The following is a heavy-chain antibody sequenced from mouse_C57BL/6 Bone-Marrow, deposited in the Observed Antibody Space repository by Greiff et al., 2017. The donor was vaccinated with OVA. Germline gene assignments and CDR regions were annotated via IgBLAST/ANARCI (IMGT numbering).Heavy chain of an antibody. J-gene: IGHJ4*01. Sequence: VQLKQSGGGLVKPGGSLKLSCAASGFTFSSYAMSWVRQTPEKRLEWVATISDGGSYTYYPANVQGRFTISRDNAKNNLYLQMSHLKSEDTAMYYCARGWLLYYAMDYWGQGTSVTVSS. V-gene: IGHV5-4*01. D-gene: IGHD2-3*01. CDR2: ISDGGSYT. CDR1: GFTFSSYA. CDR3: ARGWLLYYAMDY.